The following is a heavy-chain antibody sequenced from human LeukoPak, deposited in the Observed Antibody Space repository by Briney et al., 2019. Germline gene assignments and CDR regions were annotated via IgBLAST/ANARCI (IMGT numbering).Heavy chain of an antibody. CDR1: GGTFSGYY. CDR2: SNDSGGT. Sequence: SETLSLTCAVYGGTFSGYYWSWIRQPPGKRLEWVGESNDSGGTNYNPSLKSRVTISADKSKNQVSLKLTSVTAADTAVYYCARAKDIVAAEAFDIWGQGTMVTVSS. D-gene: IGHD5-12*01. V-gene: IGHV4-34*01. CDR3: ARAKDIVAAEAFDI. J-gene: IGHJ3*02.